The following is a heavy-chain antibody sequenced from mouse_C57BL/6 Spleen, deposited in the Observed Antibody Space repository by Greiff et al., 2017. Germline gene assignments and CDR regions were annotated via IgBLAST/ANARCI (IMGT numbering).Heavy chain of an antibody. V-gene: IGHV5-6*02. Sequence: DVMLVESGGDLVKPGGSLKLSCAASGFTFSSYGMSWVRQTPDKRLEWVATISSGGSYTYYPDSVKGRFTISRDNAKNTLYLQMSSLKSEDTAMYYCARQNLDYWGQGTTLTVSS. CDR3: ARQNLDY. J-gene: IGHJ2*01. CDR2: ISSGGSYT. CDR1: GFTFSSYG.